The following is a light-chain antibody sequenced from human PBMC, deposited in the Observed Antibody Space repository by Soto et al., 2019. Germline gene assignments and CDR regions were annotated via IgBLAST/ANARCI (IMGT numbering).Light chain of an antibody. CDR3: QAYDYSLTASV. CDR2: GNR. CDR1: SSNLGAGYD. V-gene: IGLV1-40*01. J-gene: IGLJ3*02. Sequence: QAVVTQPPSVSGAPGQRVTLSCTGNSSNLGAGYDVHWYQQLPGAAPKLVIFGNRNRPSGVPERFSGSKSGTSASLAITGLQAEDDADYYCQAYDYSLTASVFGGGTKLTVL.